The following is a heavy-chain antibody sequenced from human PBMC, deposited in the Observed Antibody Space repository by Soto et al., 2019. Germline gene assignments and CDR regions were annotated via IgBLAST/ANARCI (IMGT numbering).Heavy chain of an antibody. CDR2: IYWDGDE. CDR3: VRSPFSRSWFGNWFDP. V-gene: IGHV2-5*02. CDR1: GLSVSTDVEG. J-gene: IGHJ5*02. Sequence: QITLKETGPTLVKPTQTLTLTCTFSGLSVSTDVEGVGWLRQPPGKALEWLGVIYWDGDERYSPSLQSRVTITKDTSKNQVVLTLPNLSPVDTGTYFCVRSPFSRSWFGNWFDPWGPGILVTGSS. D-gene: IGHD3-10*01.